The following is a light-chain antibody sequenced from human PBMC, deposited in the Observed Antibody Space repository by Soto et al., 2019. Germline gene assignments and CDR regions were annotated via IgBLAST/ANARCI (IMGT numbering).Light chain of an antibody. V-gene: IGKV1-27*01. Sequence: DIQMTQSPSSLSASVGDRVIITCRASQGISTSLGWYQQKPGKVPKLLIYAASTLQSGVPSRFSGSGSGTDFTLTISSLQSEDIATYYCQKYNGAPKTFGQGTKVEI. J-gene: IGKJ1*01. CDR3: QKYNGAPKT. CDR1: QGISTS. CDR2: AAS.